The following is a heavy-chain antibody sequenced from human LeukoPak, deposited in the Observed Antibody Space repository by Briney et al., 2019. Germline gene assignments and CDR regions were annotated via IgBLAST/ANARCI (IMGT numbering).Heavy chain of an antibody. CDR3: ARDSGTYDISTGYYPDAFDI. V-gene: IGHV4-61*01. CDR2: IYYSGST. D-gene: IGHD3-9*01. J-gene: IGHJ3*02. Sequence: KPSQTLSLTCTLSGGSVSSGSYYWSWIRQPPGKGLEWIGYIYYSGSTNYNPSLKSRVTISVDTSKNQFSLKLSSVTAADTAVYYCARDSGTYDISTGYYPDAFDIWGQGTMVTVSS. CDR1: GGSVSSGSYY.